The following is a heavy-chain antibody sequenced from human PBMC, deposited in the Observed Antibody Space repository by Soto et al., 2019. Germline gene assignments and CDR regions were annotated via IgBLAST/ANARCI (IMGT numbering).Heavy chain of an antibody. CDR3: TTWLTAHFDY. CDR2: SSDRRTGNT. V-gene: IGHV3-23*01. D-gene: IGHD2-21*02. J-gene: IGHJ4*02. Sequence: PGGSLRLSCAASGFTFSSYTLNWVRRAPGEGLEWVATSSDRRTGNTHYSDSVRGRFTLSRDYSRNILFLQMDSLRADDTALYYCTTWLTAHFDYWGRGTQVTVSS. CDR1: GFTFSSYT.